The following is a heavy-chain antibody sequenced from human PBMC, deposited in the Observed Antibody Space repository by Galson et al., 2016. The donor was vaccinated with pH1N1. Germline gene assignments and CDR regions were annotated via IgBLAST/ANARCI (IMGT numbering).Heavy chain of an antibody. D-gene: IGHD1-26*01. V-gene: IGHV1-24*01. CDR1: GYTFTNYD. CDR2: VGAEDGET. Sequence: SVKVSCKASGYTFTNYDINWVRQAPGKGLEWVGGVGAEDGETIYAEKFKGRVRMTEATSRDTAYMEMTSLSFDDTAVYYCAIRGVGDYYQYYLDVWGEGTTVTVYS. J-gene: IGHJ6*04. CDR3: AIRGVGDYYQYYLDV.